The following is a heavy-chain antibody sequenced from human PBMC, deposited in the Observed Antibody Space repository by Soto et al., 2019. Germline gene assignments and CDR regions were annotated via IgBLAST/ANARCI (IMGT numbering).Heavy chain of an antibody. CDR2: INPNSGGT. V-gene: IGHV1-2*02. CDR3: ARDQGLTYYYDSSGYYGWFDP. CDR1: GYTFTGYY. J-gene: IGHJ5*02. Sequence: QVQLVQSGAEVKKPGASVKVSCKASGYTFTGYYMHWVRQAPGQGLEWMGWINPNSGGTNYAQKFPGRVTITRDTSISTAYMELSRLRSDDTAVYYCARDQGLTYYYDSSGYYGWFDPWGQGTLVTVSS. D-gene: IGHD3-22*01.